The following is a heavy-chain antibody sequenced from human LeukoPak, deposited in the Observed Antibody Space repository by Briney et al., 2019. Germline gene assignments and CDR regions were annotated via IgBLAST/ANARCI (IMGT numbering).Heavy chain of an antibody. CDR1: GYTFTGHY. D-gene: IGHD3-3*01. CDR2: INPNSGGT. J-gene: IGHJ5*02. CDR3: ARSYDFWSGPPFDP. Sequence: ASVKVSCKASGYTFTGHYMHWVRQAPGQGLEWMGWINPNSGGTKYAQKFHGRVTLTRDTSISTAYMELSRLRCDDTAVYYCARSYDFWSGPPFDPWGQGTLVTVSS. V-gene: IGHV1-2*02.